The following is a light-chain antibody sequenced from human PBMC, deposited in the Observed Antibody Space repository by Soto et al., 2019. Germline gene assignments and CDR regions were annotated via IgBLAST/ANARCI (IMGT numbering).Light chain of an antibody. CDR3: QHYNNLPPFS. CDR1: QDIGTS. V-gene: IGKV1-33*01. J-gene: IGKJ3*01. Sequence: DIQMTQSPSSLSASVGARVSITCQASQDIGTSLSWFQHKPVRAPKLLIYGASYLETGVPSRFRGSGSGTDFTFTITSLQPEDIATYYCQHYNNLPPFSFGPGTIVDIK. CDR2: GAS.